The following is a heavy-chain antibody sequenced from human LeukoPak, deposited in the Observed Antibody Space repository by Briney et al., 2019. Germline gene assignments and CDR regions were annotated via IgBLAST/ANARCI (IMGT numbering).Heavy chain of an antibody. CDR1: GDSVSSNSAA. Sequence: SQTLSLTCAISGDSVSSNSAAWNWIRQSPSRGLEWLGRTYYRSKWYNDYAVSVKSRITINPDTSKNQFSLQLNSVTPEDTAVYYCARAGYSYGYMRVDDAFDIWGQGTMVTASS. J-gene: IGHJ3*02. CDR2: TYYRSKWYN. V-gene: IGHV6-1*01. D-gene: IGHD5-18*01. CDR3: ARAGYSYGYMRVDDAFDI.